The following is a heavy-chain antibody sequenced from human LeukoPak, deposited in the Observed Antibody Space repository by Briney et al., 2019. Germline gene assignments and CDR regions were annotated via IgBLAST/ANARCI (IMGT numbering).Heavy chain of an antibody. D-gene: IGHD3-22*01. CDR3: AREYYYDSSGYYYTKYYYGMDV. CDR2: IIPIFGTA. V-gene: IGHV1-69*13. J-gene: IGHJ6*02. CDR1: GGTFSSYA. Sequence: SVKVSCKASGGTFSSYAISWVRQAPGQGLEWMGGIIPIFGTANYAQKFQGRVTITADESTSTAYMELSSLRSEDTAVYYCAREYYYDSSGYYYTKYYYGMDVWGQGTTVTVSS.